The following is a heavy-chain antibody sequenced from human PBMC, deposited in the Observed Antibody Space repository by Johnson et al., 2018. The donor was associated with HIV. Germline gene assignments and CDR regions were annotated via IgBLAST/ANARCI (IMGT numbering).Heavy chain of an antibody. CDR1: GFTFSSYD. CDR3: ATSVEQWLVWNAFDI. J-gene: IGHJ3*02. Sequence: MQLVESGGGLVQPGGSLRLSCAASGFTFSSYDMHWVRQATGKGLEWVSAIGTAGDTYYPGSVKGRFTISRDNSKNTLYLQMNSLRAEDTAVYYCATSVEQWLVWNAFDIWGQGTMVTVSS. CDR2: IGTAGDT. D-gene: IGHD6-19*01. V-gene: IGHV3-13*01.